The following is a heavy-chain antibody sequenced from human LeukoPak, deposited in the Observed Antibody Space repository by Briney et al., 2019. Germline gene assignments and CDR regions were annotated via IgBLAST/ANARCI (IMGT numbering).Heavy chain of an antibody. D-gene: IGHD3-22*01. CDR1: GYRFTSYW. CDR2: IYPGDSDT. CDR3: ARRAAPAEWLLLYYFDY. J-gene: IGHJ4*02. V-gene: IGHV5-51*01. Sequence: GESLKISCEGSGYRFTSYWIGLVRQMPGKGLELMGIIYPGDSDTRYSPSFQGQVTISADKSISTAYLQWSSLKASDTAMYYCARRAAPAEWLLLYYFDYWGQGTLVTVSS.